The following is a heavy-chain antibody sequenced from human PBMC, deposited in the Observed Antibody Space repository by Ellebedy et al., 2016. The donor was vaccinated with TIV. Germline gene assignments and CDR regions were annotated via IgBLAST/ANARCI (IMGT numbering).Heavy chain of an antibody. Sequence: GESLKISXAASGFTVSTYYMNWVRQAPGKGLEWVSLIYSGGSTYYSDSVKGRFIISRDSSKNTLYLQMNSLRAEDMAVYYCAREDYGMDVWGQGTTVTVSS. CDR3: AREDYGMDV. CDR1: GFTVSTYY. J-gene: IGHJ6*02. CDR2: IYSGGST. V-gene: IGHV3-66*01.